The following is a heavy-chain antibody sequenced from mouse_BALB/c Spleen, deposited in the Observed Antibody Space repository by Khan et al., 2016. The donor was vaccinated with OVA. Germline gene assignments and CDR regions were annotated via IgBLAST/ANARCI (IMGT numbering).Heavy chain of an antibody. CDR1: GFSLTTYG. CDR3: ARNYDYDEGLAY. J-gene: IGHJ3*01. CDR2: IWSGGST. D-gene: IGHD2-4*01. Sequence: QVQLQQSGPGLVQPSQSLSITCTVSGFSLTTYGVHWVRQSPGKGLEWLGVIWSGGSTDYDAAFISRLSISKDSSKSQVFFKMTSLQVNDTAIYYCARNYDYDEGLAYRGQGTLVTVSA. V-gene: IGHV2-2*02.